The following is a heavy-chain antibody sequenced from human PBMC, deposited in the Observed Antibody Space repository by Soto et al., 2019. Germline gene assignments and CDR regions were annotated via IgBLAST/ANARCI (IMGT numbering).Heavy chain of an antibody. V-gene: IGHV4-39*01. J-gene: IGHJ4*02. CDR1: GGSISSSSYY. D-gene: IGHD4-17*01. Sequence: SETLSLTCTVSGGSISSSSYYWGWIRQPPGKGLEWIGSIYYSGSTYYNPSLKSRVTISVDTSKNQFSLKLSSVTAADTAVYYCARHGGDYINYFDYWGQGTLVTVSS. CDR3: ARHGGDYINYFDY. CDR2: IYYSGST.